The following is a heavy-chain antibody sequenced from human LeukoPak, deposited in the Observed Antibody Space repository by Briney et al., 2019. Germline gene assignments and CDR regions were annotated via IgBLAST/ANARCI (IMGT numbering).Heavy chain of an antibody. V-gene: IGHV3-64D*09. CDR2: ISSNGGST. J-gene: IGHJ4*02. CDR1: EFTFSSYA. CDR3: LKGYCSSISCYGDY. Sequence: PGGSLRLSCSASEFTFSSYAMHWVLQAPGKGLEYVSAISSNGGSTYYADSVKGRFTISRDNSKNTLYLQMSSLRAEDTAVYYCLKGYCSSISCYGDYWGQGTLVTVSS. D-gene: IGHD2-2*01.